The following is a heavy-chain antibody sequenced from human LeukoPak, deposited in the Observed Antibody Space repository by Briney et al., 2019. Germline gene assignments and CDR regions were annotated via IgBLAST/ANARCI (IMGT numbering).Heavy chain of an antibody. V-gene: IGHV4-30-4*01. CDR3: ARVFHYGLDV. D-gene: IGHD3-3*01. CDR2: FYYSGTT. Sequence: SETLSLTCSVPGVSIGSADYYWSWLRQSPAKGLELIGYFYYSGTTYYNPSLKSRVSVSGNTSKNQISLKLTSVTAADTAVYYCARVFHYGLDVWGHGTTVTVSS. J-gene: IGHJ6*02. CDR1: GVSIGSADYY.